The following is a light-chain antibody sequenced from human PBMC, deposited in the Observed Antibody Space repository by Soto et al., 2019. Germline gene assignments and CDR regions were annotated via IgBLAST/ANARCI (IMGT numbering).Light chain of an antibody. CDR3: QSYDSSLSGPVV. V-gene: IGLV1-40*01. CDR2: GNS. Sequence: QSVLTQPPSVSGAPGQRVTISCTGSSSNIGAGYDVHWYQQLPGTAPKLLIYGNSNRPSGVPDRFSGSKSGTSASLAITVLQAEDEADYYCQSYDSSLSGPVVFSGGTKLTVL. CDR1: SSNIGAGYD. J-gene: IGLJ2*01.